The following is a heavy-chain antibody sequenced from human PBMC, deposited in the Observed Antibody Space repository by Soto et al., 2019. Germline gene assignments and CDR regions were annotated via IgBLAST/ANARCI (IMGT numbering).Heavy chain of an antibody. CDR2: IDPSDSYT. CDR1: GYSFTSYW. CDR3: ARERKEENGPGFYYDSSGYYFGRFDY. D-gene: IGHD3-22*01. Sequence: PGESLKISCKGSGYSFTSYWISWVRQMPGKGLEWVGRIDPSDSYTNYSPSFQGHVTISADKSISTAYLQWSSLKASDTAMYYCARERKEENGPGFYYDSSGYYFGRFDYWGQGTLVTVSS. V-gene: IGHV5-10-1*01. J-gene: IGHJ4*02.